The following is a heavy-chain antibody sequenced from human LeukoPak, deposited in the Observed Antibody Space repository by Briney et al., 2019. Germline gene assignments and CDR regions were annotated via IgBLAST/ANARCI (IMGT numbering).Heavy chain of an antibody. Sequence: GTSVKVSCKASGFTFTSSAVQWVRQAPGQRLEWIGWIVVGSGNTNYAQKFKERVTITRDMSISTAYMELSSLRSEDTAVYYCAALYYYDSSGYYGIDYWGQGTLVTVSS. CDR3: AALYYYDSSGYYGIDY. V-gene: IGHV1-58*01. J-gene: IGHJ4*02. D-gene: IGHD3-22*01. CDR2: IVVGSGNT. CDR1: GFTFTSSA.